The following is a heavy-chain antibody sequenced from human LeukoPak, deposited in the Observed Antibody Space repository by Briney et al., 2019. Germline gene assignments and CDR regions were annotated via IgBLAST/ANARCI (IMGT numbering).Heavy chain of an antibody. D-gene: IGHD3-10*01. CDR2: IKSKTDGGTI. Sequence: GGSLRLSCAASGFAFTYAWITWVRQPPGKGLEWVGRIKSKTDGGTIDYAAPVKGRFIISRDDSKDTLYLQMSSLRTEDTAVYYCTTVTEYYGSEDFGHWGQGTLVTVSS. V-gene: IGHV3-15*05. CDR1: GFAFTYAW. CDR3: TTVTEYYGSEDFGH. J-gene: IGHJ5*02.